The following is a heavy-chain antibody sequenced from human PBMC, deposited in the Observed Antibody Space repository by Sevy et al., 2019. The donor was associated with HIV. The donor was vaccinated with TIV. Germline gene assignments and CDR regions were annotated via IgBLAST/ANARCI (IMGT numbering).Heavy chain of an antibody. V-gene: IGHV4-4*07. CDR1: GGSISSYY. D-gene: IGHD3-3*01. J-gene: IGHJ5*02. CDR2: IYTSGST. Sequence: SETLSLTCTVSGGSISSYYWSWIRQPAGKGLEWIGRIYTSGSTNYTPSLKSRVTMSVDTSKNQFSLKLSSVTAADTAVYYCARDTYYDFWSGYYSESNWFDPWGQGTLVTVSS. CDR3: ARDTYYDFWSGYYSESNWFDP.